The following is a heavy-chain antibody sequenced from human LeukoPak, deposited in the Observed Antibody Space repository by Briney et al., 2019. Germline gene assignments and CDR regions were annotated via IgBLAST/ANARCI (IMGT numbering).Heavy chain of an antibody. Sequence: GGSLRLSCAASGFTFGSYAMSWVRQAPGKGLEWVSGISGSGGSTYYTDSVKGRFTISRDNSKNTLYLQMNSLRAEDTAVYYCAKESGSSGYYGDFDYWGPGTLVTVSS. CDR2: ISGSGGST. CDR3: AKESGSSGYYGDFDY. CDR1: GFTFGSYA. D-gene: IGHD3-22*01. J-gene: IGHJ4*02. V-gene: IGHV3-23*01.